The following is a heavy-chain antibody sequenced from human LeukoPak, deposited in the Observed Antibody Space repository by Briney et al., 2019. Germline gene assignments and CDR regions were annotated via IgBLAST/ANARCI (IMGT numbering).Heavy chain of an antibody. V-gene: IGHV1-69*04. CDR2: IIPILGIA. CDR3: ARDMSWSGWYALDY. Sequence: GASVEVSCKASGGTFSSYAISWVRQAPGQGLEWMGRIIPILGIANYAQKFQGRVTITADKSTSTAYMELSSLRSEDTAVYYCARDMSWSGWYALDYWGQGTLVTVSS. J-gene: IGHJ4*02. CDR1: GGTFSSYA. D-gene: IGHD6-19*01.